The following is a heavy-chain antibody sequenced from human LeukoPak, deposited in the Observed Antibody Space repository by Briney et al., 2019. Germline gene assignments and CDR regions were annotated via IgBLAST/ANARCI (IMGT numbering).Heavy chain of an antibody. CDR3: AKYSVQLWDNFDY. J-gene: IGHJ4*02. D-gene: IGHD5-18*01. CDR2: ISGSGGST. Sequence: GGSLRLSCAASGFTFSSYAMSWVSQAPGKGLDWVSAISGSGGSTSYADSVKGRFTISRDKSKNTLYLQMNDLRAEDTAVYYCAKYSVQLWDNFDYWGQGTLVTVSS. V-gene: IGHV3-23*01. CDR1: GFTFSSYA.